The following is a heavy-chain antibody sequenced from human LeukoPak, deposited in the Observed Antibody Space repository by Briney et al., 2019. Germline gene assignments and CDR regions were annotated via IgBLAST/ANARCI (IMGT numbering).Heavy chain of an antibody. V-gene: IGHV4-31*03. CDR3: ARDPLGMASAL. J-gene: IGHJ4*02. CDR2: IYYSGST. D-gene: IGHD6-13*01. Sequence: SETLSLTCTVSGGSIISGGYYWSWIRQHPGKGLEWIGYIYYSGSTYYNPSLKSRVTISVDTSKNQFSLKLSSVTAADTAVYYCARDPLGMASALWGQGPLVTVSS. CDR1: GGSIISGGYY.